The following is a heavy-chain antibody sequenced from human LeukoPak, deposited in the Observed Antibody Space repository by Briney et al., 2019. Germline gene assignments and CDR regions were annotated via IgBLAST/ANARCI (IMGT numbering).Heavy chain of an antibody. CDR3: ARESSWGNIDY. Sequence: MASETLSLTCTVSGGSISSYYRSWIRQPPGKGLEWIGYIYYSGSTNYNPSLKSRVTISVDTSKNQFSLKLSYVTAADTAVYFCARESSWGNIDYWGQGTLVTVSS. V-gene: IGHV4-59*01. D-gene: IGHD4-23*01. CDR1: GGSISSYY. CDR2: IYYSGST. J-gene: IGHJ4*02.